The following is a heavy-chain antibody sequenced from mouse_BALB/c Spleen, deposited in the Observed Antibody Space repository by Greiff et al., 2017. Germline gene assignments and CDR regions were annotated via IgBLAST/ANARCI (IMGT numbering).Heavy chain of an antibody. V-gene: IGHV1-7*01. CDR3: ARSWDGVAY. D-gene: IGHD4-1*01. CDR2: INPSTGYT. Sequence: VQLQQSGAELAKPGASVKMSCKASGYTFTSYWMHWVKQRPGQGLEWIGYINPSTGYTEYNQKFKDKATLTADKSSSTAYMQLSSLTSEDSAVYYCARSWDGVAYWGQGTLVTVSA. CDR1: GYTFTSYW. J-gene: IGHJ3*01.